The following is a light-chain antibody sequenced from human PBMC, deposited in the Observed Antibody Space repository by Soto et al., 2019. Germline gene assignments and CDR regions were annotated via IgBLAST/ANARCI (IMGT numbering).Light chain of an antibody. V-gene: IGLV1-40*01. CDR3: QSSDSSLSGWV. Sequence: QSVLTKPPSVSGAPGQRVTISCTGTSSNIGAGYDVHWYQQLPGTAPKLLIYGGSHRPSGVPDRFSASKSGTSASLAITGLQAEDEADYYCQSSDSSLSGWVFGGGTKVTVL. CDR2: GGS. J-gene: IGLJ3*02. CDR1: SSNIGAGYD.